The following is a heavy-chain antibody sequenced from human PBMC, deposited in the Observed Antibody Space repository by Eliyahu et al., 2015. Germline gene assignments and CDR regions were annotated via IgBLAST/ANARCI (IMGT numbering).Heavy chain of an antibody. J-gene: IGHJ4*02. Sequence: QVQLVESGGGVVQPGRSLRXSCAASGFTFSSYGMHWVRQAPGKGLEWVAVISYDGSNKYYADSVKGRFTISRDNSKNTLYLQMNSLRAEDTAVYYCAKDPSLDYWGQGTLVTVSS. CDR2: ISYDGSNK. CDR3: AKDPSLDY. V-gene: IGHV3-30*18. CDR1: GFTFSSYG.